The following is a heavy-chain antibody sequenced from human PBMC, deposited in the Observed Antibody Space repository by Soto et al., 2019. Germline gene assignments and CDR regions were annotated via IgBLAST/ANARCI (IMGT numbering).Heavy chain of an antibody. V-gene: IGHV3-7*01. CDR3: ARGFYYFDY. CDR2: IKYDGSEK. Sequence: EVQLLESGGGLVQPGGSLRLSCAASGFTFSNYWMSWVRQAPGKGLEWVANIKYDGSEKYYVDSVKGRFTFSRDNAKNSLYLQMNSLRVEDTAVYYCARGFYYFDYWGQGSLVTVSS. CDR1: GFTFSNYW. J-gene: IGHJ4*02.